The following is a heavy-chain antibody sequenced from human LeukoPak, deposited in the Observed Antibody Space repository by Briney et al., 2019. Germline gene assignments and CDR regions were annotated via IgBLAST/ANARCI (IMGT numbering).Heavy chain of an antibody. J-gene: IGHJ4*02. CDR1: RYTFTDYY. D-gene: IGHD4-17*01. V-gene: IGHV1-2*02. CDR3: ARDLSRGVTTPFEY. Sequence: GASVKVSCKASRYTFTDYYIHWVRQAPGQGLEWMGWINPNSGGTNYAQKFQGRVTMTRDTSISTAYMELSRLRSDDTAVYYCARDLSRGVTTPFEYWGQGTLVTVSS. CDR2: INPNSGGT.